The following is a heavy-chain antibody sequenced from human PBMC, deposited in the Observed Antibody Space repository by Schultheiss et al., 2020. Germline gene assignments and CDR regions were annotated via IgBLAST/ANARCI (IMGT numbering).Heavy chain of an antibody. CDR2: INHSGST. CDR1: GGSFSGYY. CDR3: ARGEQLVIYGMDV. J-gene: IGHJ6*02. D-gene: IGHD6-6*01. V-gene: IGHV4-34*01. Sequence: SETLSLTCAVYGGSFSGYYWSWIRQPPGKGLEWIGEINHSGSTNYNPSLKSRVTISVDKSKNQFSLKLSSVTAADTAVYYCARGEQLVIYGMDVWGQGTTVTVSS.